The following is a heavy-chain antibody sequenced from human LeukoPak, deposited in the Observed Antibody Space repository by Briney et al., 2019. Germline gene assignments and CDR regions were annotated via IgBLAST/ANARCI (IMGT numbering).Heavy chain of an antibody. Sequence: GASVRVSCKASGYTFTSYGINWVRQAPGQGLEWMGWINPNSGGTNYAQKFQGRVTMTRDTSISTAYMELSRLRSDDTAVYYCARVSYYMDVWGKGTTVTVSS. CDR1: GYTFTSYG. CDR3: ARVSYYMDV. V-gene: IGHV1-2*02. J-gene: IGHJ6*03. CDR2: INPNSGGT.